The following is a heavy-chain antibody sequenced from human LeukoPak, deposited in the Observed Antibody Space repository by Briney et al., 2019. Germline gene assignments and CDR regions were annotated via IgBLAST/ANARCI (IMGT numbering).Heavy chain of an antibody. J-gene: IGHJ2*01. V-gene: IGHV3-30-3*01. CDR3: ARDGYNEEDWYFDL. CDR2: ISYDGNNK. D-gene: IGHD5-24*01. CDR1: GFTFSSYD. Sequence: PGGCLRLSCAASGFTFSSYDMHWVRQAPGKGLEWVAVISYDGNNKYYADSVKGRFTISRDNSKKTLYLQMNSLRAEDTAVYYCARDGYNEEDWYFDLWGRGILVTVSS.